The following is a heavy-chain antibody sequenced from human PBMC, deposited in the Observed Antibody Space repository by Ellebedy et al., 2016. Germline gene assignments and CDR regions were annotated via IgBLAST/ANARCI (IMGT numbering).Heavy chain of an antibody. CDR1: GGSISSRSYY. Sequence: GSLRLSCTVSGGSISSRSYYWGWIRQPPGKGLEWIGSIYYSGTTYYNPSLKSRVTISVDTSKNQFSLKLSSVTAADTAVYYCARVEVDTILNWFDPWGQGTLVTVSS. CDR2: IYYSGTT. CDR3: ARVEVDTILNWFDP. V-gene: IGHV4-39*07. D-gene: IGHD5-24*01. J-gene: IGHJ5*02.